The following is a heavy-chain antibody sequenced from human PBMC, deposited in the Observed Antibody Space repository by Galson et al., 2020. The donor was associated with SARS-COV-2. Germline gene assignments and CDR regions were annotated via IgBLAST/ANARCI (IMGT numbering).Heavy chain of an antibody. CDR2: IWYDGSNK. V-gene: IGHV3-33*01. CDR3: ARGGPIGYYDILTGYYVADTSIDY. Sequence: GGSLRLSCAASGFTFSSYGMHWVRQAPGKGLEWVAVIWYDGSNKYYADSVKGRFTISRDNSKNTLYLQMNSLRAEDTAVYYCARGGPIGYYDILTGYYVADTSIDYWGQGTLVTVSS. CDR1: GFTFSSYG. J-gene: IGHJ4*02. D-gene: IGHD3-9*01.